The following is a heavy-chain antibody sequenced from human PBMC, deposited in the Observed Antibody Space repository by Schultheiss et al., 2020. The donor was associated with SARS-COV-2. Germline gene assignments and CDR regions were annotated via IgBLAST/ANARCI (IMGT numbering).Heavy chain of an antibody. CDR3: TTAPWLAWYFDL. Sequence: SETLSLTCTVSGGSISSGGYYWSWIRQHPGKGLEWIGYIYYSGSTYYNPSLKSRVTISLDTSKNHFSLRLNSVTAADTAVYYCTTAPWLAWYFDLWGRGTLVTVSS. CDR1: GGSISSGGYY. D-gene: IGHD6-19*01. V-gene: IGHV4-30-4*08. CDR2: IYYSGST. J-gene: IGHJ2*01.